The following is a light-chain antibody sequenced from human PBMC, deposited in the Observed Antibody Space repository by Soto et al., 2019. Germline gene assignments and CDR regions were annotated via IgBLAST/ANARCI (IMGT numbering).Light chain of an antibody. CDR1: SSNIGNNY. CDR3: GTWDSSLSGGV. J-gene: IGLJ2*01. V-gene: IGLV1-51*02. Sequence: QAVLTQPPSVSAAPGQKVTISCSGSSSNIGNNYVAWYQQLPGTAPKLLIYENNIRPSGIPDRFSGSKSGTSATLGITGLQTGDEADYYCGTWDSSLSGGVFGGGTKLTV. CDR2: ENN.